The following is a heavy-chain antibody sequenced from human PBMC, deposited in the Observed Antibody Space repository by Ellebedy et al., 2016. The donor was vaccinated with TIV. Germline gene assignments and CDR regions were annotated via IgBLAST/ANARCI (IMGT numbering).Heavy chain of an antibody. D-gene: IGHD3-16*01. Sequence: PGGSLRLSCAASGFTFSSYSMNWVRQAPGKGLEWVSYINTNSGVIYYANSVKGRFTISRDNAKNSLYLQMNSLRDEDTAIYYCARDYDYVWDRWGQGTLVTVSS. CDR1: GFTFSSYS. CDR2: INTNSGVI. V-gene: IGHV3-48*02. CDR3: ARDYDYVWDR. J-gene: IGHJ5*02.